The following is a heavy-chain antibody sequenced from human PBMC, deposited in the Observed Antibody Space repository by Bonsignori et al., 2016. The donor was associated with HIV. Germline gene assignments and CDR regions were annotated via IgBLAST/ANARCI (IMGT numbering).Heavy chain of an antibody. V-gene: IGHV1-24*01. CDR3: ATGHFENYDILTDFKLGGVYYFDS. CDR2: FDPEDTET. Sequence: WVRQAPGQGLEWMGDFDPEDTETIYAQSFQGRATMTADTSTDTFFMDLSSLSSEDTAVYYCATGHFENYDILTDFKLGGVYYFDSWGQGTLVTVSS. J-gene: IGHJ4*02. D-gene: IGHD3-9*01.